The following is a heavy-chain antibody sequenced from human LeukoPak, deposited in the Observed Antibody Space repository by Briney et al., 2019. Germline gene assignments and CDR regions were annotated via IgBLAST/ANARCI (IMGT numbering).Heavy chain of an antibody. CDR1: GYTFTTYA. CDR3: ARAYQPLGGLSFPDF. Sequence: ASVKVSCKASGYTFTTYAMNWVRQAPGQGLEWMGWINTNTGNPAYAQGFTGRFVFSLDTSVSTAYLQISSLKAEDTAVYYCARAYQPLGGLSFPDFWGQGTLVTVSS. J-gene: IGHJ4*02. D-gene: IGHD3-16*02. CDR2: INTNTGNP. V-gene: IGHV7-4-1*02.